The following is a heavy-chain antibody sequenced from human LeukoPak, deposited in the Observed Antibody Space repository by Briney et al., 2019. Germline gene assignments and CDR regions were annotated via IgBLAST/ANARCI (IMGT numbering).Heavy chain of an antibody. CDR3: AMTYYDFWSGYPIWVFDY. CDR1: GYTFTGYY. Sequence: ASVKVSCKASGYTFTGYYMHWVRQAPGQGLEWMGWINPNSSGTNYAQKFQGRVTMTRDTSISTAYMELSRLRSDDTAVYYCAMTYYDFWSGYPIWVFDYWGQGTLVTVSS. D-gene: IGHD3-3*01. CDR2: INPNSSGT. V-gene: IGHV1-2*02. J-gene: IGHJ4*02.